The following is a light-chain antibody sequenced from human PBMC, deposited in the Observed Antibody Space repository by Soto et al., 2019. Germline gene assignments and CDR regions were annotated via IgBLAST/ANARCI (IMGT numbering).Light chain of an antibody. V-gene: IGLV1-40*01. Sequence: QSVLTQPPSVSGAPGQRVTISCTGSSSNIGAGYDVHWYQQLPGTAPKLLIYRDTNRPSGVPDRFSGSKSGTSASLAITGLQADDEADYYCQSYDSSLSGVVFGGGTKLPS. J-gene: IGLJ2*01. CDR3: QSYDSSLSGVV. CDR2: RDT. CDR1: SSNIGAGYD.